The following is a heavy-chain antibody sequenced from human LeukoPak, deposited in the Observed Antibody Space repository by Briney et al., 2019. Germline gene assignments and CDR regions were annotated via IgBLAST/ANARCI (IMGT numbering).Heavy chain of an antibody. J-gene: IGHJ4*02. CDR1: GFTFSSYA. D-gene: IGHD4-23*01. CDR2: ISGSGGST. CDR3: AKDGTVVTLYYFDY. V-gene: IGHV3-23*01. Sequence: PGASLRLPCAASGFTFSSYAMSWVRQAPGKGLEWVSAISGSGGSTYYADSVKGRFTISRDNSKNTLYLQMNSLRAEDTAVYYCAKDGTVVTLYYFDYWGQGTLVTVSS.